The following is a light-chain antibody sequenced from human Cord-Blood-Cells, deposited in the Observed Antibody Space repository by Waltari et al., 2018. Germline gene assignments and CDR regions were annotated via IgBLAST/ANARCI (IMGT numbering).Light chain of an antibody. J-gene: IGLJ1*01. Sequence: QSALPQPASVSGSPGQSITISCTGTSSDVRGYNFVSWYQQHPGKAPKLMIYDVSNRPSGVSNRFSGSKSGNTASLTISGLQAEDEADYYCSSYTSSSTPLYVFGTGTKVTVL. CDR2: DVS. V-gene: IGLV2-14*03. CDR1: SSDVRGYNF. CDR3: SSYTSSSTPLYV.